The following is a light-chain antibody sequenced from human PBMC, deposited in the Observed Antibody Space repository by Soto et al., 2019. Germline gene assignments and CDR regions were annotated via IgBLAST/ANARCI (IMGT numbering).Light chain of an antibody. J-gene: IGLJ3*02. CDR2: SND. Sequence: QLVLTQPPSASGTPGQRVTISCSGSTSNIGSNTVSWYQHLPGTAPKLLIYSNDQRPSGVPDRFSGSKSGTSASLAISGLQSEDEADYYCAIWDLTLSAGVFGGGTKVTVL. CDR1: TSNIGSNT. V-gene: IGLV1-44*01. CDR3: AIWDLTLSAGV.